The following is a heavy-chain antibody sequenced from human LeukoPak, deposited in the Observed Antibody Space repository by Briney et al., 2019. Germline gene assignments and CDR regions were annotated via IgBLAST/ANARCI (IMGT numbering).Heavy chain of an antibody. CDR1: GYIFNQQY. CDR3: TREARAANWFDP. Sequence: ASVKVSRKASGYIFNQQYIHWVGPAPGQGLELMGCINPDSGGTHYAQKFQGRGTLTRYTSITTVYMELSRLTYDDTAVFYCTREARAANWFDPWGQGTLVTVSS. J-gene: IGHJ5*02. D-gene: IGHD5-12*01. CDR2: INPDSGGT. V-gene: IGHV1-2*02.